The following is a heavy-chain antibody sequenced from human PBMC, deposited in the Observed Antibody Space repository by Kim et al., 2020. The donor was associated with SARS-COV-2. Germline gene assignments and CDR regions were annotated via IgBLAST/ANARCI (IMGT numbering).Heavy chain of an antibody. Sequence: GGSLRLSCSASGFTFSSYWMSWVRQAPGKRLEWVANINEDGSLKFYGDSVKGRFTISRDNANNLIYLQMISLRVEDTATYYCTTGGRGDYWGQGTLVTVSS. D-gene: IGHD2-8*02. V-gene: IGHV3-7*01. CDR3: TTGGRGDY. CDR1: GFTFSSYW. J-gene: IGHJ4*02. CDR2: INEDGSLK.